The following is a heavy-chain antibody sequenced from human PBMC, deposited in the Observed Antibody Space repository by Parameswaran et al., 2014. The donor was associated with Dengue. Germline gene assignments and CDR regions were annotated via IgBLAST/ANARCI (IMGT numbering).Heavy chain of an antibody. Sequence: RWIRQPPGKGLEWIGYIHHTGTTDYNPSLKSRVTISVDKSKNQFSVMLTSVTAADTAVYFCAYDPRAAGYTSGWYSAWGQGTLVTVSS. V-gene: IGHV4-30-2*01. D-gene: IGHD6-19*01. CDR3: AYDPRAAGYTSGWYSA. CDR2: IHHTGTT. J-gene: IGHJ5*02.